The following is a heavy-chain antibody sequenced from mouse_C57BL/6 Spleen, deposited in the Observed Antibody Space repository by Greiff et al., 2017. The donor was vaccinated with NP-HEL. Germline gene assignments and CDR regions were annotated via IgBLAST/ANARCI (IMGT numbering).Heavy chain of an antibody. CDR3: ARPYYYGSSYGDYAMDY. V-gene: IGHV7-3*01. CDR1: GFTFTDYY. Sequence: EVKVEESGGGLVQPGGSLSLSCAASGFTFTDYYMSWVRQPPGKALEWLGFIRNKANGYTTEYSASVKGRFTISRDNSQSILYLQMNALRAEDSATYYCARPYYYGSSYGDYAMDYWGQGTSVTVSS. J-gene: IGHJ4*01. CDR2: IRNKANGYTT. D-gene: IGHD1-1*01.